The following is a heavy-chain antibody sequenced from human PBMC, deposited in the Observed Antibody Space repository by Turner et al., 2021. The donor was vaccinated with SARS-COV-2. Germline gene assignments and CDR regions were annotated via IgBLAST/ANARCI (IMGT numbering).Heavy chain of an antibody. D-gene: IGHD2-21*01. J-gene: IGHJ4*02. CDR1: GGSFSGYY. Sequence: QVQLHQWGAGLLKPSETLCLTCAVYGGSFSGYYWSWIRQPPGKGLECVGEINHSGSTYYNPSLKGRVTISLDTSRNQFSLKLSSVTAADTAVYYCARVTIAFGGAPFDYWGQGTLVTVSS. CDR2: INHSGST. V-gene: IGHV4-34*01. CDR3: ARVTIAFGGAPFDY.